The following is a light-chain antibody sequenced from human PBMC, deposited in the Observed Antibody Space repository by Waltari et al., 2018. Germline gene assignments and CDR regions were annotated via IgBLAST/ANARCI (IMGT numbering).Light chain of an antibody. J-gene: IGLJ1*01. V-gene: IGLV2-14*01. Sequence: QSALTQPASVSGSPGQPITITCTGTTGDIGSYNHVSSYQQYPGEAPKLIVYDVDNRPSGISDRFSGSKSGNTASLTISGLQTEDEADYYCSSYTSGASVDVFGTGTRVTVL. CDR3: SSYTSGASVDV. CDR1: TGDIGSYNH. CDR2: DVD.